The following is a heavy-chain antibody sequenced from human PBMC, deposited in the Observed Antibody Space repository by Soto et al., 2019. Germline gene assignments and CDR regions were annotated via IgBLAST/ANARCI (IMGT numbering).Heavy chain of an antibody. Sequence: SETLSLTCTVSGGSISSGDYYWSWIRQPPGKGLEWIGYIYYSGSTYYNPSLKSRVTISVDTSKNQFSLKLSSVTAADTAVYYCARQVIVVAPFDYWGQGTLVTVSS. J-gene: IGHJ4*02. CDR1: GGSISSGDYY. D-gene: IGHD3-22*01. CDR2: IYYSGST. CDR3: ARQVIVVAPFDY. V-gene: IGHV4-30-4*01.